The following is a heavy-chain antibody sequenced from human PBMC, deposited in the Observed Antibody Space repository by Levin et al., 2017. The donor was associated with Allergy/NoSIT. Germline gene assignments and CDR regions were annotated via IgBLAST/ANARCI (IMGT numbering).Heavy chain of an antibody. CDR1: GGSISNYY. Sequence: SPTLSLTCTVSGGSISNYYWSWIRQPPGKGLEWIGYIHNSGSTNYNPSLKTRITISVDTSKNQFSLRLSSVTAADTAVYYCARHLSGTYFWFDPWGHGTLVTVSS. J-gene: IGHJ5*02. CDR2: IHNSGST. D-gene: IGHD3-10*01. CDR3: ARHLSGTYFWFDP. V-gene: IGHV4-59*01.